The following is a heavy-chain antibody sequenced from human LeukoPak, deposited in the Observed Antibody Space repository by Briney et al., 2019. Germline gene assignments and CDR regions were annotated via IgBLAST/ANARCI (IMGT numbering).Heavy chain of an antibody. CDR1: GFTFSSYA. CDR2: ISYDGSNK. CDR3: ARELPTYYYGMDV. J-gene: IGHJ6*02. V-gene: IGHV3-30-3*01. Sequence: GGSLRLSCAASGFTFSSYAMHWVRQAPGKGLEWVAVISYDGSNKYYADSVKGRFTISRDNSKNTLYLQMNSLRPEDTAVYYCARELPTYYYGMDVWGQGTTVTVSS. D-gene: IGHD1-26*01.